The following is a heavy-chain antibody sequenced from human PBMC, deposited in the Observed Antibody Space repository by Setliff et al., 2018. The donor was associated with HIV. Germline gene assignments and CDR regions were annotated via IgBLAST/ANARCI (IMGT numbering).Heavy chain of an antibody. V-gene: IGHV4-59*11. D-gene: IGHD2-21*02. CDR2: IYYSGST. Sequence: SETLSLTCTVSGGSISSHYWSWIRQPPGKGLEWIGYIYYSGSTNYNPSLKSRVTISVDTSKNQFSLKLSSVTAADTAVYYCARGQPPGAVVTPGAFDIWDQGTMVTVS. CDR3: ARGQPPGAVVTPGAFDI. J-gene: IGHJ3*02. CDR1: GGSISSHY.